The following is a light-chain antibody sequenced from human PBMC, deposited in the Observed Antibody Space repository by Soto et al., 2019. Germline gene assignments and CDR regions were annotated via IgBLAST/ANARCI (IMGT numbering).Light chain of an antibody. V-gene: IGKV3-20*01. CDR3: QQYVTSWT. CDR2: GAS. Sequence: EIVLTQSPGTLALSAGERATLSCRASRSIDSTYLARYQQKPGQAPRLLIYGASRRATGIPDRFSGSGSGTDFTLTISRLEPEDFAVYYCQQYVTSWTFGQGTKVEIK. J-gene: IGKJ1*01. CDR1: RSIDSTY.